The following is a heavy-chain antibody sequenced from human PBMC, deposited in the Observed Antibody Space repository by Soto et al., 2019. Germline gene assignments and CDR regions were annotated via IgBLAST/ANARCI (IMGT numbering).Heavy chain of an antibody. CDR3: AGMPYTSGLRFDP. V-gene: IGHV4-30-2*01. D-gene: IGHD6-19*01. CDR2: IYQSGVT. J-gene: IGHJ5*02. CDR1: GDSYSISTYS. Sequence: SETLSLTCNMSGDSYSISTYSWSWIRQPPGKALQWTGFIYQSGVTSYNPSLASRVSISLDRSNNQCSLKLKSVTAADTAVYFCAGMPYTSGLRFDPWGPGTLVTVSS.